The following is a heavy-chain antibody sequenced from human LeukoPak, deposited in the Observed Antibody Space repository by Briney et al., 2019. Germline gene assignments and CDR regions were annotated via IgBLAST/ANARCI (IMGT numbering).Heavy chain of an antibody. CDR3: ARMGLGISPEMDV. Sequence: PGGSLRLSCAASGFTFSSYGMYWVRQAPGKGLVWVSYISSSGSTIYYADSVKGRFTISRDNAKNSLYLQMNSLRAEDTAVYYCARMGLGISPEMDVWGKGTTVTVSS. CDR1: GFTFSSYG. D-gene: IGHD7-27*01. V-gene: IGHV3-48*04. J-gene: IGHJ6*04. CDR2: ISSSGSTI.